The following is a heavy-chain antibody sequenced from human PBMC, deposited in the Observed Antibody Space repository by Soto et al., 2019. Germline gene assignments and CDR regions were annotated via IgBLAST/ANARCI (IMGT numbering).Heavy chain of an antibody. CDR3: AKSSVWGSYRYILDS. D-gene: IGHD3-16*02. CDR1: GFTFISYA. V-gene: IGHV3-23*01. J-gene: IGHJ4*02. CDR2: ISGSGGST. Sequence: EVQLLESGGGLVQPGGSLRLSCAASGFTFISYAMSWVLQAPGKGLEWVSAISGSGGSTYYADSVKGRFTISRDNSKNTLYLQMNSLRAEDTAVYYCAKSSVWGSYRYILDSWGQGTLVTVSS.